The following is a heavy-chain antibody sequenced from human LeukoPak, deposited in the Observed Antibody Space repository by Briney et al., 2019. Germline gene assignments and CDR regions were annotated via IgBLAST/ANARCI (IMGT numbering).Heavy chain of an antibody. CDR2: IYTSGST. CDR3: ARPSQFGEFTYAY. J-gene: IGHJ4*02. Sequence: PSETLSLTCTVSGGSISSGSYYWSWIRQPAGKGLEWIGRIYTSGSTNYNPSLKSRVTISVDTSKNQFSLKLSSVTAADTAVYYCARPSQFGEFTYAYWGQGTLVSVSS. CDR1: GGSISSGSYY. V-gene: IGHV4-61*02. D-gene: IGHD3-10*01.